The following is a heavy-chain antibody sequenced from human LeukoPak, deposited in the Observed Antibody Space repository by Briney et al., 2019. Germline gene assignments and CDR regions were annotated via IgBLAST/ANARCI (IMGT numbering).Heavy chain of an antibody. Sequence: ASVKVSCKASGYTFTGYYMHWVRQAPGQGLEWMGWINPNSGGTNYAQKFQGRVTMTRDTSISTAYMELSRLRSDDTAVYYCARDSTQGYSGYGDVHVPDYWGQGTLVTVSS. CDR2: INPNSGGT. V-gene: IGHV1-2*02. CDR3: ARDSTQGYSGYGDVHVPDY. D-gene: IGHD5-12*01. J-gene: IGHJ4*02. CDR1: GYTFTGYY.